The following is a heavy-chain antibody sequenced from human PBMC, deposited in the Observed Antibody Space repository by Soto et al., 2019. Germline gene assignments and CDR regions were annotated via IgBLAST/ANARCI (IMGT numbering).Heavy chain of an antibody. CDR1: GGSISSSSYY. CDR3: ARLYPYKYYYGMDF. Sequence: TLSLTCTVSGGSISSSSYYWGWIRQPPGKGLEWIGSIYYTGSTYYNPSLKSRVTISIDRSKNHFSLKLSSVTAADTAVYYCARLYPYKYYYGMDFWGQGTTV. V-gene: IGHV4-39*02. D-gene: IGHD2-8*01. CDR2: IYYTGST. J-gene: IGHJ6*02.